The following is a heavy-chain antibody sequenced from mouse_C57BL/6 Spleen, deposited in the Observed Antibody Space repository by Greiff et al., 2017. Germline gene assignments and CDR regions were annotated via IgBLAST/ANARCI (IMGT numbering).Heavy chain of an antibody. CDR3: ARLAELPYAMDY. D-gene: IGHD1-1*01. J-gene: IGHJ4*01. V-gene: IGHV5-17*01. Sequence: EVHLVESGGGLVKPGGSLKLSCAASGFTFSDYGMHWVRQAPEKGLEWVAYISSGSSTIYYADTVKGRFTISRDNANNTLFLQMTSLRSEDTAMYYCARLAELPYAMDYWGQGTSVTVSS. CDR2: ISSGSSTI. CDR1: GFTFSDYG.